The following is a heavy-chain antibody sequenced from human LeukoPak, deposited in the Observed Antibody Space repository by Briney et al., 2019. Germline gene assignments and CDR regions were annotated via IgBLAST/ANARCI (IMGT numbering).Heavy chain of an antibody. CDR2: ISYDGNNK. J-gene: IGHJ6*03. CDR1: GFTFSSYG. CDR3: AGVYYYYYMDV. V-gene: IGHV3-30*03. Sequence: GGSLRLSCAASGFTFSSYGMHWVRQAPGKGLEWVAVISYDGNNKYYADSVKGRFTISRDNSKNTLYLQMNSLRAEDTAVYYCAGVYYYYYMDVWGKGTTVTVSS. D-gene: IGHD2-8*01.